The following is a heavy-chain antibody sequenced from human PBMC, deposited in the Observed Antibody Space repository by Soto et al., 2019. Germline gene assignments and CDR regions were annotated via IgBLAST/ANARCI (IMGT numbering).Heavy chain of an antibody. V-gene: IGHV3-48*01. CDR3: ARDRLYYDILTGEYYYYYGMDV. J-gene: IGHJ6*02. CDR2: ISSSSSSTI. D-gene: IGHD3-9*01. Sequence: GGSLRLSCAASGFTFSSYAMHWVRQAPGKGLEYVSAISSSSSSTIYYADSVKSRFTSSRDNAKNSLYLQMNSLRAEDTAVYYCARDRLYYDILTGEYYYYYGMDVWGQGTTVTVS. CDR1: GFTFSSYA.